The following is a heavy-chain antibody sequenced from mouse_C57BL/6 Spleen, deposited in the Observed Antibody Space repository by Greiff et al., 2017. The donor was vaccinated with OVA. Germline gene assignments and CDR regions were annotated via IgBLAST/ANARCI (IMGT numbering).Heavy chain of an antibody. Sequence: VQLQQPGAELVKPGASVKLSCKASGYTFTSYWMQWVKQRPGQGLEWIGEIDPSDSYTNYNQKSKGKATLTVDTSSSTAYMQLSSLTSEDSAVYYCARWAGFDYWGQGTTLTVSS. D-gene: IGHD3-3*01. CDR3: ARWAGFDY. CDR1: GYTFTSYW. J-gene: IGHJ2*01. CDR2: IDPSDSYT. V-gene: IGHV1-50*01.